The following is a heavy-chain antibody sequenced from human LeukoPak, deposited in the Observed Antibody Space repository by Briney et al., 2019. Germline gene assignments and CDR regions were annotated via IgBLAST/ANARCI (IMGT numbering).Heavy chain of an antibody. CDR3: ARDGSRSSSSWYPFDY. Sequence: SETLSLTCTVSGGSVSSGSYYWSWIRQPPGKGLEWIGYIYYSGSTNYNPSLKSRVTISVDTSKNQFSLKLSSVTAADTAVYHCARDGSRSSSSWYPFDYWGQGTLVTVSS. CDR1: GGSVSSGSYY. CDR2: IYYSGST. V-gene: IGHV4-61*01. J-gene: IGHJ4*02. D-gene: IGHD6-13*01.